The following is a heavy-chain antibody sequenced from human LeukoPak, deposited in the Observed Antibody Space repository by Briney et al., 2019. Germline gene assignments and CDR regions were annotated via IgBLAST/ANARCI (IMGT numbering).Heavy chain of an antibody. D-gene: IGHD3-10*01. J-gene: IGHJ4*02. CDR1: GFTFSSYW. V-gene: IGHV3-7*02. CDR2: IKEDGSEK. CDR3: ASGPGRGGDFDY. Sequence: AGGSLRLSCGASGFTFSSYWMSWVRQVPGKGLEWVAKIKEDGSEKYYVDSVEGRFTISRDNAKNSLCLQINSLRAEDTAVYYCASGPGRGGDFDYWGQGTLVTVSS.